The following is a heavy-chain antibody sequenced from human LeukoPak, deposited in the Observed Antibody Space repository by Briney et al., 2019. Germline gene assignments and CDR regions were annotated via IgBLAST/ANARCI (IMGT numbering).Heavy chain of an antibody. Sequence: SETLSLTCTVSGGSISSYYWSWIRQPPGKGLEWIGYIYYSGSTNYNPSLKSRVTISVDTSKNQFSLKLSSVTAADTAVYYRARVTPGFFLHFDYWGQGTLVTVSS. CDR3: ARVTPGFFLHFDY. CDR1: GGSISSYY. V-gene: IGHV4-59*01. J-gene: IGHJ4*02. D-gene: IGHD2/OR15-2a*01. CDR2: IYYSGST.